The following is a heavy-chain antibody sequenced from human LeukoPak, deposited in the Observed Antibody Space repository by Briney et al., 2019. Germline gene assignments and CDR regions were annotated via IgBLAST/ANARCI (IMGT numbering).Heavy chain of an antibody. CDR3: ARDERSYSSSWYAFNSGYLPYLH. CDR1: GYTFTNYG. V-gene: IGHV1-2*02. CDR2: INPNSGGT. J-gene: IGHJ4*02. Sequence: ASVKVSCKTSGYTFTNYGISWVRQAPGQGLEWMGLINPNSGGTNYAQKFQGRVTMTRDTSISTAYMELSRLRSDDTAVYYCARDERSYSSSWYAFNSGYLPYLHWGQGTLVTVSS. D-gene: IGHD6-13*01.